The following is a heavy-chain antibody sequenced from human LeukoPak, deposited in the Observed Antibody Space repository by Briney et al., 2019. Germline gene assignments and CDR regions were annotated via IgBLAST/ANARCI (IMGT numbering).Heavy chain of an antibody. CDR2: ISSSSSYI. D-gene: IGHD3-3*01. CDR3: ARATYYDFWSGYYNRLDY. Sequence: GGSLRLSCAASGFTFSSYSMTWARQAPGKGLEWVSSISSSSSYIYYADSVKGRFTISRDNAKNSLYLQMNSLRAEDTAVYYCARATYYDFWSGYYNRLDYWGQGTLVTVSS. CDR1: GFTFSSYS. V-gene: IGHV3-21*01. J-gene: IGHJ4*02.